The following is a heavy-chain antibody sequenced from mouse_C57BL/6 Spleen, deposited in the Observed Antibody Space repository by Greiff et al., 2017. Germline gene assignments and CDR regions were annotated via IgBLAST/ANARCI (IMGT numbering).Heavy chain of an antibody. CDR3: ARVDYDRYFDY. Sequence: QVQLQQPGAELVKPGASVKLSCKASGYTFTSYWMQWVKQRPGQGLEWIGEIDPSDSYTNYNQKFKGKATLTVDTSSSTAYMQLSSLTSEDSAVYYSARVDYDRYFDYWGQGTTLTVSS. J-gene: IGHJ2*01. CDR1: GYTFTSYW. CDR2: IDPSDSYT. V-gene: IGHV1-50*01. D-gene: IGHD2-4*01.